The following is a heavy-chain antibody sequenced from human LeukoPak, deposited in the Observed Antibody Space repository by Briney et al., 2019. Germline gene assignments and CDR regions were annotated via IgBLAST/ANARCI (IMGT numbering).Heavy chain of an antibody. CDR1: GYTFTSYY. V-gene: IGHV1-46*01. J-gene: IGHJ4*02. D-gene: IGHD3-22*01. Sequence: ASVKVSCKASGYTFTSYYMHWVRQAPGQGLEWMGIINPSGGSTSYAQKLQGRVTMTTDTSTSTAYMELRSLRSDDTAVYYCARDRPNYYDSSGYFDWGQGTLVTVSS. CDR2: INPSGGST. CDR3: ARDRPNYYDSSGYFD.